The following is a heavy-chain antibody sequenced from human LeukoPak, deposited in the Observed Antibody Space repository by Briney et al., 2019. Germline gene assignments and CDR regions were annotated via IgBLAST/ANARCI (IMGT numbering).Heavy chain of an antibody. V-gene: IGHV1-69*06. CDR1: GGTFSSYA. CDR2: IIPIFGTA. D-gene: IGHD3-9*01. Sequence: VASVKVSCKASGGTFSSYAISWVRQAPGQGLEWMGGIIPIFGTADYAQKFQGRVTITADKSTSTAYMELSRLRSDDTAVYCCARGLVLRYFDWLPAYYFDYWGQGTLVTVSS. J-gene: IGHJ4*02. CDR3: ARGLVLRYFDWLPAYYFDY.